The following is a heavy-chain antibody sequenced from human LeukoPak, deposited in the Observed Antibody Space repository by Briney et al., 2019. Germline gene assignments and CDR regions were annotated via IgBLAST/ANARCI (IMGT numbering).Heavy chain of an antibody. Sequence: ASVKVSCKASGYTFTSYGISWVRQAPGQGLEWMGWISAYNGNTNYAQKLQGRVTMTTDTSTSTAYMELRSLRSDDTAVYYCARAVEYGYGSGSYLYYFDYWGQGTLVTVSS. CDR1: GYTFTSYG. V-gene: IGHV1-18*01. D-gene: IGHD3-10*01. J-gene: IGHJ4*02. CDR2: ISAYNGNT. CDR3: ARAVEYGYGSGSYLYYFDY.